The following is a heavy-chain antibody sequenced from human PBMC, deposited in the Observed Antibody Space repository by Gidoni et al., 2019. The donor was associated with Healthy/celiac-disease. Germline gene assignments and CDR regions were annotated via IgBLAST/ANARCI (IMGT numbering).Heavy chain of an antibody. D-gene: IGHD3-22*01. CDR2: INHSGST. CDR1: GGSFSGYY. Sequence: QVQLQQWGAGLLKPSETLSLTCAVYGGSFSGYYWSWIRQPPGKGLEWIGEINHSGSTNYNPSLKSRVTISVDTSKNQFSLKLSSVTAADTAVYYCARGTKVPAAVVPSGRKGSDWFDPWGQGTLVTVSS. CDR3: ARGTKVPAAVVPSGRKGSDWFDP. J-gene: IGHJ5*02. V-gene: IGHV4-34*01.